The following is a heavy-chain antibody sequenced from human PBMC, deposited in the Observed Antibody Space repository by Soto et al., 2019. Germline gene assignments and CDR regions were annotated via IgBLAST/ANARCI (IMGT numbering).Heavy chain of an antibody. J-gene: IGHJ6*02. V-gene: IGHV4-61*01. Sequence: SETLSLTCTVSGGSVSSGSYYWSWIRQPPGKGLEWIGYIYYSGSTNYNPSLKSRVTISVDTSKNQFSLKLSSVTAADTAVYYCARDRVRPLAKNDYSNPYYYYYGMDVWGQGTTVTVSS. CDR2: IYYSGST. CDR3: ARDRVRPLAKNDYSNPYYYYYGMDV. CDR1: GGSVSSGSYY. D-gene: IGHD4-4*01.